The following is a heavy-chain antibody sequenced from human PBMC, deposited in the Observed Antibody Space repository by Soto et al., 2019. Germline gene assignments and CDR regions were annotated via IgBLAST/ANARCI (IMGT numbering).Heavy chain of an antibody. J-gene: IGHJ6*02. CDR2: ISYDGSNK. Sequence: HPGGSLRLSCAASGFTFSSYGMHWVRQAPGKGLEWVAVISYDGSNKYYADSVKGRFTISRDNSKNTLYLQMNSLRAEDTAVYYCAKGPAYFIAARPDYYYGMDVWGQGTTVTVSS. CDR1: GFTFSSYG. D-gene: IGHD6-6*01. CDR3: AKGPAYFIAARPDYYYGMDV. V-gene: IGHV3-30*18.